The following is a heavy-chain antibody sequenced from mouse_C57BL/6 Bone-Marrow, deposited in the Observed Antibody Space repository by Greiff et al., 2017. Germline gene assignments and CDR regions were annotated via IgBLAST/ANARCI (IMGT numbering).Heavy chain of an antibody. CDR3: AREGTGTGPYFDY. J-gene: IGHJ2*01. CDR2: INPNYGTT. CDR1: GYSFPDYN. Sequence: VQLQQSGPELVKPGASVKISCKASGYSFPDYNMTWVKQSNGKSLEWIGVINPNYGTTSYNQKFKGKATLTVDQSSSTAYMQLNSLTSEDSAVYYCAREGTGTGPYFDYWGQGTTLTVSS. V-gene: IGHV1-39*01. D-gene: IGHD4-1*01.